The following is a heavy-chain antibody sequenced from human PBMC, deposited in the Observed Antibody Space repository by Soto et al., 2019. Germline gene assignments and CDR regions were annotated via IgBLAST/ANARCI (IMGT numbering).Heavy chain of an antibody. CDR3: ARDGIAAAVTSWFDP. D-gene: IGHD6-13*01. CDR1: GYTFTSHA. CDR2: INAGNGNT. Sequence: QVQLAQSGSEEKKPGASVKVSCKASGYTFTSHAMHWVRQAPGQRLEWMGWINAGNGNTKYSQKFQGRVTITTDTSASTAYMELSSLRSEDTAVYYCARDGIAAAVTSWFDPWGQGTLVTVSS. J-gene: IGHJ5*02. V-gene: IGHV1-3*05.